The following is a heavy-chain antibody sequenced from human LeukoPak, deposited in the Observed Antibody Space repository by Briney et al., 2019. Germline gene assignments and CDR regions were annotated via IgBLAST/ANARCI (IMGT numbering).Heavy chain of an antibody. J-gene: IGHJ4*02. D-gene: IGHD5-18*01. CDR1: GFSFSSYE. V-gene: IGHV3-48*03. CDR2: ISRGGEQI. CDR3: ARDRPDRGYSYGRDFDF. Sequence: PGGSLRLSCAASGFSFSSYEMNWVRQAPGKGLQWISYISRGGEQIYYADSVKGRFTVSRDNAKNSLYLQMNSLRAEDTAIYYCARDRPDRGYSYGRDFDFWGQGTLVTVSS.